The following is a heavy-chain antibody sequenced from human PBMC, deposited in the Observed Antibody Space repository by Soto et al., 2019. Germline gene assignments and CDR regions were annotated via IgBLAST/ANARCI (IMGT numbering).Heavy chain of an antibody. J-gene: IGHJ3*01. CDR1: GXTISGKKY. V-gene: IGHV3-53*01. CDR3: ATWHEREHAYDV. Sequence: GGSLRLSCAAFGXTISGKKYVAWVRQAPGKGLEWVSALYDVDGSFYADSVKGRFTTSSDSSKTTVYLQMNDLRPDDTAVYYCATWHEREHAYDVWGQGTTVTVSS. D-gene: IGHD1-1*01. CDR2: LYDVDGS.